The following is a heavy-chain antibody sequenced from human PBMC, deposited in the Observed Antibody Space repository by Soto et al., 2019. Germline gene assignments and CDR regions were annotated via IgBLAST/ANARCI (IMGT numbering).Heavy chain of an antibody. J-gene: IGHJ5*02. CDR2: IIPILGIA. CDR1: GGTFSSYT. V-gene: IGHV1-69*02. CDR3: ARARSSGTHQAFDP. Sequence: SVKVSCKASGGTFSSYTISWVRQAPGQGLEWMGRIIPILGIANYAQKFQGRVTITADKSTSTAYMELSSLRSEDTAVYYCARARSSGTHQAFDPWGQGTLVTVS. D-gene: IGHD3-10*01.